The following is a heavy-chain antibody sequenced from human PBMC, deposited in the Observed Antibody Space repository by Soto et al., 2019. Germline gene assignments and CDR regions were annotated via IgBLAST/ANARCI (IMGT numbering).Heavy chain of an antibody. CDR2: IRSKANSYAT. D-gene: IGHD3-3*01. J-gene: IGHJ6*02. CDR1: GFTFSGSA. CDR3: TSRGVVTEYYKGMDV. Sequence: EVQLVESGGGLVQPGGSLKLSCAASGFTFSGSAMHWVRQASGKGLEWVGRIRSKANSYATAYAASVKGRFTISRDDSKNMAYLQMNSLKTEDTAVYYCTSRGVVTEYYKGMDVWGQGTTVTVSS. V-gene: IGHV3-73*02.